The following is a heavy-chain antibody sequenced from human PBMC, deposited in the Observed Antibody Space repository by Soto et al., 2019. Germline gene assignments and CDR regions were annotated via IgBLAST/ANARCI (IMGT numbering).Heavy chain of an antibody. D-gene: IGHD2-2*01. CDR2: INHSGST. V-gene: IGHV4-34*01. J-gene: IGHJ6*02. CDR3: ARAGAGKYQLLWTSYYYYGMDV. Sequence: SETLSLTCAVYGGSFSGYYWSWIRQPPGKGLEWIGEINHSGSTNYDPSLKSRVTISVDTSKNQFSLKLSSVTAADTAVYYCARAGAGKYQLLWTSYYYYGMDVWGQGTKVTVSS. CDR1: GGSFSGYY.